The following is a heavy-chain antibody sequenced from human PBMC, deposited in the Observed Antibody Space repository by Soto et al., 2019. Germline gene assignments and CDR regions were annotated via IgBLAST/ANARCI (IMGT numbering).Heavy chain of an antibody. V-gene: IGHV1-24*01. J-gene: IGHJ4*02. D-gene: IGHD4-17*01. Sequence: ASVKVSCKVSGYALTELSMHWVRQAPGKGLEWMGGFDPEDGETIYAQKFQGRVTMTADTSTDTAYMELSSLRSEDTAVYYCATDLGDSNGKRDYWGQGTLVTVSS. CDR2: FDPEDGET. CDR1: GYALTELS. CDR3: ATDLGDSNGKRDY.